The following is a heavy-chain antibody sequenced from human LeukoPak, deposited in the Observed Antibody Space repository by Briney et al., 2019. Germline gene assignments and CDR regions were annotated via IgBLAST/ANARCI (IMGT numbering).Heavy chain of an antibody. D-gene: IGHD3-10*01. Sequence: SETLSLTCTVSGGSISSYYWSWTRQPPGKGLEWIGYSHYSGSTNYNPSLKSRVTISVDTSKNQFSLKLSSMTAADTAVYYCASGAYGSGNFGYWGQGTLVTVS. CDR1: GGSISSYY. V-gene: IGHV4-59*01. CDR3: ASGAYGSGNFGY. J-gene: IGHJ4*02. CDR2: SHYSGST.